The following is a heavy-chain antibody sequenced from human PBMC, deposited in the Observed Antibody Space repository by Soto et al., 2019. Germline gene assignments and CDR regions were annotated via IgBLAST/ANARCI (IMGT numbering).Heavy chain of an antibody. D-gene: IGHD6-19*01. Sequence: EVQLLESGGGLVQPGGSLRLSCAASGFTFSKYEMTWVRQAPGKGLEWVSRISDTGDTTHYADSLKGRFTISRDNSKNTLYLQMNSLRAEDTALYYCVKGGWCDDWGQGTLVAVSS. V-gene: IGHV3-23*01. CDR3: VKGGWCDD. CDR1: GFTFSKYE. J-gene: IGHJ4*02. CDR2: ISDTGDTT.